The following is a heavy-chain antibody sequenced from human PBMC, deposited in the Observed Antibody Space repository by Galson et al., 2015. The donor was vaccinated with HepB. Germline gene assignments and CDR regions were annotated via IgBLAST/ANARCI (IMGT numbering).Heavy chain of an antibody. Sequence: SVKVSCKVSGYTLTELSMHWVRQAPGKGLEWMGGFDPEDGETIYAQKFQGRVTMTEDTSTDTAYMELSSLRSEDTAVYYCATDLYSGSSLGDYWGQGTLVTVSS. CDR2: FDPEDGET. CDR3: ATDLYSGSSLGDY. CDR1: GYTLTELS. V-gene: IGHV1-24*01. D-gene: IGHD1-26*01. J-gene: IGHJ4*02.